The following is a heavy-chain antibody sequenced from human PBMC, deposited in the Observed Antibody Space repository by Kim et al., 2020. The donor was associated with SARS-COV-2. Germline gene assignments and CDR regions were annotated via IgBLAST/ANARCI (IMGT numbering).Heavy chain of an antibody. J-gene: IGHJ2*01. V-gene: IGHV4-39*01. CDR3: ARPLALSAGYFDL. Sequence: SDPSVQSRVTLPGDTAKNQLSLKLSTVTAADTAVYYCARPLALSAGYFDLWGRGTLVTVSS.